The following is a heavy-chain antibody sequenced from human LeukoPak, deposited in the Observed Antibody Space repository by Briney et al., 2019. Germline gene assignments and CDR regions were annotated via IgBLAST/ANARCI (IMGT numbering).Heavy chain of an antibody. Sequence: AGGSLRLSCAASGFTFSSYWMNWVRQVPGKGLEWVANIKQDGSEKYYVDSVKGRFTISRDNAKNSLFMQMNSLRAEDTAVYYCAGEGYSTRGEYYRGTFDIWGQGTMVTVSS. D-gene: IGHD2-8*02. CDR2: IKQDGSEK. CDR1: GFTFSSYW. V-gene: IGHV3-7*01. CDR3: AGEGYSTRGEYYRGTFDI. J-gene: IGHJ3*02.